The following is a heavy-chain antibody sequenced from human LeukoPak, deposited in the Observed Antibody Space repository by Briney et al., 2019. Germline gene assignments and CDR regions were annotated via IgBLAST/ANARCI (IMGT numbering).Heavy chain of an antibody. CDR1: GFTFSSYA. Sequence: GGSLRLSCAASGFTFSSYAMSWVRQAPGKGLEWVSAISGSGGSTYYADSVRGRFTISRDNSKNTLYLQMNSLRAEDTAVYYCAKDITIFGVVYDYWGQGTLVTVSS. V-gene: IGHV3-23*01. D-gene: IGHD3-3*01. J-gene: IGHJ4*02. CDR3: AKDITIFGVVYDY. CDR2: ISGSGGST.